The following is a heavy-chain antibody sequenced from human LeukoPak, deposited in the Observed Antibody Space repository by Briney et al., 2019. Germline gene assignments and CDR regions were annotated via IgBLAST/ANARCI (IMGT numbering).Heavy chain of an antibody. Sequence: GGSLRLSCAASGFILRSYTMNWVRQAPGKGLECVSSIGISSNKIYYADSVKGRFIISRDNAKNSVYLQMNSLRAEDTAVYYCARLRAALEPLDYWGQGTLVTVSS. CDR2: IGISSNKI. CDR3: ARLRAALEPLDY. CDR1: GFILRSYT. V-gene: IGHV3-21*04. J-gene: IGHJ4*02. D-gene: IGHD6-25*01.